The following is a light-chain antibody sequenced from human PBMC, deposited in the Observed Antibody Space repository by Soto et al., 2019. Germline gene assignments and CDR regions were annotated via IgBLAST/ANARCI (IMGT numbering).Light chain of an antibody. CDR2: KAS. CDR3: QQYNSYSWT. CDR1: QSISSW. V-gene: IGKV1-5*03. Sequence: DIQMTQSPSTLSASVGDRVTITCRASQSISSWLAWYQQKPGKAPKLLIYKASSLESGVPSRFSGSGSGTEFTLTINRLQPDDFATYYCQQYNSYSWTFGQGTKVDIK. J-gene: IGKJ1*01.